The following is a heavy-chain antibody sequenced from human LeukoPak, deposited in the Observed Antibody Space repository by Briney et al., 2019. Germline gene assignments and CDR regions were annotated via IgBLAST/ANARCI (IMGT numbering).Heavy chain of an antibody. Sequence: GGSLRLSCAASGFSFSTYGMNWVRQAPGKGLEWVAFTRYDGTKKHYGDSVKGRFTISRDNSKNTLDLQMNSLGAEDTAVYYCARVNWWELLRSARFDPWGQGTLVTVSS. D-gene: IGHD1-26*01. CDR1: GFSFSTYG. J-gene: IGHJ5*02. V-gene: IGHV3-30*02. CDR2: TRYDGTKK. CDR3: ARVNWWELLRSARFDP.